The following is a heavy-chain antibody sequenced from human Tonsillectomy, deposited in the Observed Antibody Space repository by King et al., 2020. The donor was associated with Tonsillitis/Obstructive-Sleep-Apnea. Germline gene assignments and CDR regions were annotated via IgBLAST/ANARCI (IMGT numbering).Heavy chain of an antibody. V-gene: IGHV4-34*01. CDR2: INHSGST. Sequence: VQLQQWGAGLLKPSETLSLTCGVYGGSFSGYYWSWIRQPSGKGLEWIGEINHSGSTNYSPSLKTRVTISIDTSKNQFSLRLSSVTAADTAVYYCARVGVTIFGVVKAFDIWGQGTMVTVSS. D-gene: IGHD3-3*01. CDR1: GGSFSGYY. J-gene: IGHJ3*02. CDR3: ARVGVTIFGVVKAFDI.